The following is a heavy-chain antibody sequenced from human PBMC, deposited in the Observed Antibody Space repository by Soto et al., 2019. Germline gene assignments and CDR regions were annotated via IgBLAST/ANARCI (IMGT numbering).Heavy chain of an antibody. CDR3: ARDSSSRYYYDSSGYYQDRSMDV. D-gene: IGHD3-22*01. CDR2: FNPNSGGT. Sequence: ASVKVSCKASGYTFTGYYMHWVRQAPGQGLEWMGWFNPNSGGTNYAQKFQGWVTMTRDTSISTAYMELIRLRSDDTVVYYCARDSSSRYYYDSSGYYQDRSMDVWGQGTTVTVSS. V-gene: IGHV1-2*04. J-gene: IGHJ6*02. CDR1: GYTFTGYY.